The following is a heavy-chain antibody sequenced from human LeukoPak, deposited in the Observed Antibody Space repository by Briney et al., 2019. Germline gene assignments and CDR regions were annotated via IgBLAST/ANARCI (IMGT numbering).Heavy chain of an antibody. V-gene: IGHV3-30*04. CDR2: LSYDARNK. CDR3: AKVVRTVVVVAEAFDY. Sequence: GGSLRLSCAASGFTFSNYAMHWVRQAPGKGLEWMSVLSYDARNKYFADSVKGRFTLSRDNSKNTLYLQMNSLRAEDTAVYYCAKVVRTVVVVAEAFDYWGQGTLVTVSS. CDR1: GFTFSNYA. J-gene: IGHJ4*02. D-gene: IGHD2-15*01.